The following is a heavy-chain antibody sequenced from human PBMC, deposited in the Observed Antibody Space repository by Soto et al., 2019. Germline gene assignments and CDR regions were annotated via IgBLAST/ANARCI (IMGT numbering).Heavy chain of an antibody. CDR1: GFTFSSYG. CDR3: ARGNDYVDY. CDR2: IWYDGGNK. J-gene: IGHJ4*02. V-gene: IGHV3-33*01. Sequence: PGGSLRLSCAASGFTFSSYGMHWVRQAPGKGLEWVALIWYDGGNKFYADSVKGRFTISRDNSKNTLYLQMNSLRAEDTAVYYCARGNDYVDYWGQGTLVTVSS.